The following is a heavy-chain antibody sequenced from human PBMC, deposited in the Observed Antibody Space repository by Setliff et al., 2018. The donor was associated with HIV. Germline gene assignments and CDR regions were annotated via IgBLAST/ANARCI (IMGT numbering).Heavy chain of an antibody. V-gene: IGHV3-7*01. CDR3: ADPPSGF. CDR2: IKQDGSDK. CDR1: GFAFSGHQ. Sequence: GGSLRLSCAASGFAFSGHQMSWVRQAPGKGLEWVAKIKQDGSDKYYVGSMKGRFTVSRDNAKNSLSLQMNSLRVEDTAIYYRADPPSGFWGQGTLVTVSS. D-gene: IGHD3-10*01. J-gene: IGHJ4*02.